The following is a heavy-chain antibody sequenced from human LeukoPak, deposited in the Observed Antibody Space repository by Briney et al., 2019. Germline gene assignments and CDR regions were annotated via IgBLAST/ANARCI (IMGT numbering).Heavy chain of an antibody. CDR2: IYYSGST. J-gene: IGHJ6*02. CDR1: GGSISSYY. D-gene: IGHD3-10*01. CDR3: ARGGRRGVAGMDV. V-gene: IGHV4-59*01. Sequence: SETLSLTCTVSGGSISSYYWSWIRQPPGKGLEWIGYIYYSGSTNYNPSLKSRVTISVDTSKNQFFLKLSSVTAADTAVYYCARGGRRGVAGMDVWGQGTTVTVSS.